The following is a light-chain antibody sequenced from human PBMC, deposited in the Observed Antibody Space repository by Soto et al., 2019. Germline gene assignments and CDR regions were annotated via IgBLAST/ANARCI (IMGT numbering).Light chain of an antibody. CDR3: AAWDDSLNGYV. CDR1: SSNIENNY. CDR2: DNN. J-gene: IGLJ1*01. Sequence: QSVLTQPPSVSAAPGQKVTISCSGSSSNIENNYVSWYQQLPGTAPKLLIYDNNKRPSGIPDRFSGSKSGTSASLAVSGLQSENEADYYCAAWDDSLNGYVFGGGTKVTVL. V-gene: IGLV1-51*01.